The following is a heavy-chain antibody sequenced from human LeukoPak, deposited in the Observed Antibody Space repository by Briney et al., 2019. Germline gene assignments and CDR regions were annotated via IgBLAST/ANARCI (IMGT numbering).Heavy chain of an antibody. CDR2: IYYSGST. J-gene: IGHJ6*02. D-gene: IGHD5-18*01. CDR1: GASISSFY. Sequence: SETLSLTCTVSGASISSFYWSWLRQPPGKGLEWIGYIYYSGSTNYNPSLKSRVTISVDTSKNQFSLKLSSVTAADTAVYYCALGVDTAMAQRHYYYGMDVWGQGTTVTVSS. CDR3: ALGVDTAMAQRHYYYGMDV. V-gene: IGHV4-59*12.